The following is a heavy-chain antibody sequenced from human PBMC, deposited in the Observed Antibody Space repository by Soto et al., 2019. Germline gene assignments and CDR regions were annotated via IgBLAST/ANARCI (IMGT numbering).Heavy chain of an antibody. CDR1: GGSISSSSYY. CDR3: ARVRYNGSGSSINWFDP. Sequence: PSETLSLTCTVSGGSISSSSYYWGWIRQPPGKGLEWIGSIYYSGSTYYNPSLKSRVTISVDTSKNQFSLKLSSVTAADTAVYYCARVRYNGSGSSINWFDPWGQGTLVTVSS. V-gene: IGHV4-39*01. J-gene: IGHJ5*02. CDR2: IYYSGST. D-gene: IGHD3-10*01.